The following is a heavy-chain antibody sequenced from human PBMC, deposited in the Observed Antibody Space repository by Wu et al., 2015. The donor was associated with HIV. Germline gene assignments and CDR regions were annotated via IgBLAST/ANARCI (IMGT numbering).Heavy chain of an antibody. CDR1: RYTFTDYY. Sequence: QVQLVQSGAEVKKPGASVKVSCKASRYTFTDYYMHWVRQAPGQGLEWMGWINPNGGDTNYAQKFQGRVTMTRDTSISTAYMELSRLRSDDTAVYYCARDLRLDTAMATPFDYWGQGTLVTVSS. CDR2: INPNGGDT. V-gene: IGHV1-2*02. D-gene: IGHD5-18*01. CDR3: ARDLRLDTAMATPFDY. J-gene: IGHJ4*02.